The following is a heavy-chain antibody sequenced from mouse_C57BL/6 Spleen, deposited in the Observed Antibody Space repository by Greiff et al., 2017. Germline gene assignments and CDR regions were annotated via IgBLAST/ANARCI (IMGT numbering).Heavy chain of an antibody. Sequence: QVQLQQSGAELVRPGTSVKVSCKASGYAFTNYLIEWVKQRPGQGLEWIGVINPGSGGTNYNEKFKGKATLTADKSSCTAYMQLSSLTSEDSAVYFCSRYGNYGDYWGQGTTLTVSS. CDR1: GYAFTNYL. V-gene: IGHV1-54*01. D-gene: IGHD2-1*01. CDR3: SRYGNYGDY. J-gene: IGHJ2*01. CDR2: INPGSGGT.